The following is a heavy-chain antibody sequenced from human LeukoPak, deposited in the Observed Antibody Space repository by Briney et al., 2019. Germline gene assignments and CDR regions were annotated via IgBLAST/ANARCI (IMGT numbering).Heavy chain of an antibody. Sequence: GGSLRLSCAASGFTFSDYYMSWIRQAPGKGLEWVSYISSSGSTIYYADSVKGRFTISRDNAKNSLYLQMNSLRAEDTAVYYCASLGELLWFGVTGGAGWFDPWGQGTLVTVSS. CDR2: ISSSGSTI. D-gene: IGHD3-10*01. V-gene: IGHV3-11*04. J-gene: IGHJ5*02. CDR1: GFTFSDYY. CDR3: ASLGELLWFGVTGGAGWFDP.